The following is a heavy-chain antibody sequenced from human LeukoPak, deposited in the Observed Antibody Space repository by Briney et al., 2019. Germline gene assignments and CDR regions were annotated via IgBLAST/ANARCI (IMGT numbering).Heavy chain of an antibody. V-gene: IGHV3-48*04. CDR1: GFTFSSYS. CDR3: ARQGIAAAGNYGY. J-gene: IGHJ4*02. Sequence: GGSLRLSCAASGFTFSSYSMNWVRQAPGKGLEWVSYISSSSSTIYYADSVKGRFTISRDNAKNSLYLQMNSLRAEDTAVYYCARQGIAAAGNYGYWGQGTLVTISS. D-gene: IGHD6-13*01. CDR2: ISSSSSTI.